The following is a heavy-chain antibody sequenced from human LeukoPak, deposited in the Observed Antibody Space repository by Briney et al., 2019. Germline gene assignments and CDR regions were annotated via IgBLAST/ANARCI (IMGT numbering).Heavy chain of an antibody. J-gene: IGHJ4*02. CDR1: GASFSDSY. CDR2: INNSGST. CDR3: ARGRYGPRLGN. D-gene: IGHD3-16*01. Sequence: SETLSLTCAVYGASFSDSYWRWIRQSPEKGLEWIGEINNSGSTSYNPSLNSRVIMSVDRSKNQFSLRLTSVTAADTAVYYCARGRYGPRLGNWGQGTLVTVSS. V-gene: IGHV4-34*01.